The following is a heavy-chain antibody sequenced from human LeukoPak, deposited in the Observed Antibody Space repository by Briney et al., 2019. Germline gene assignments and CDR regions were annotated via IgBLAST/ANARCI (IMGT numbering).Heavy chain of an antibody. CDR2: ISVNGAGT. V-gene: IGHV3-23*01. CDR3: AREKSSSSRYNWFDP. D-gene: IGHD6-13*01. J-gene: IGHJ5*02. CDR1: GFTFSSYA. Sequence: GGSLRLSCAASGFTFSSYAMTWVRQAPGKGLEWVSGISVNGAGTYYADSVKGRFTISRDNSKNTLYLQMNSLRAEDTAVYYCAREKSSSSRYNWFDPWGQGTLVTVSS.